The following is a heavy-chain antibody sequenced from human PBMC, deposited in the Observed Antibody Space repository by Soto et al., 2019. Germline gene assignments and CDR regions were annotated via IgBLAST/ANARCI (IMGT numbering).Heavy chain of an antibody. Sequence: SETLSLTCSVSGDSISSYYWSWIRQPPGKGLEWIGYIQYTGSTNYNPSLKSRVTISVDTSKNQFSLKLISVTAADTAVYYCARDTVTSGRYYYMDVWGKGTTATVSS. D-gene: IGHD4-4*01. CDR1: GDSISSYY. V-gene: IGHV4-59*01. J-gene: IGHJ6*03. CDR3: ARDTVTSGRYYYMDV. CDR2: IQYTGST.